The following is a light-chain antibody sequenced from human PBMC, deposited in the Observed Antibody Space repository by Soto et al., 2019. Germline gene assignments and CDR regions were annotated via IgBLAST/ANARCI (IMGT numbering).Light chain of an antibody. CDR3: QQYGTSLLT. CDR1: QSISSSY. CDR2: GAS. J-gene: IGKJ4*01. V-gene: IGKV3-20*01. Sequence: EIVLTQSPGTLSLSPGERATLSCRASQSISSSYLAWYQQKPGQPPPLLIYGASSRATGIPDRFSGSGSGTDFNLTISRLEPEDFAEYYCQQYGTSLLTFGGGTKVDIK.